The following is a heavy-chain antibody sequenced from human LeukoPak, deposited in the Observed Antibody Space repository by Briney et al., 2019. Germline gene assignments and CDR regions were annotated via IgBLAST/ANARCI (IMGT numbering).Heavy chain of an antibody. D-gene: IGHD2-15*01. Sequence: GTSVKVSCKASGGTFSSYAISWGRHAPGQALEWMGRIIPIFLIPNYAQKFQARVTITAAKSTSTAYMELSSLRSEDRAVYSCATIGTVHAATRDLRKASYWGQGTLVTVSS. CDR1: GGTFSSYA. V-gene: IGHV1-69*04. CDR2: IIPIFLIP. CDR3: ATIGTVHAATRDLRKASY. J-gene: IGHJ4*02.